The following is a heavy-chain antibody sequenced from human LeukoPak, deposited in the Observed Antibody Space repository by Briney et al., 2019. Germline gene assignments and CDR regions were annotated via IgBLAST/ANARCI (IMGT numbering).Heavy chain of an antibody. V-gene: IGHV3-23*01. Sequence: PGGSLRLSCAASGLTFSSYWMSWVRQAPGKGLEWVSSITASGDTTYYADSVKGRFTISRDNSKNTLYLQMNSLRAEDTAVYYCADSNYWYPVDYWGQGTLVTVSS. J-gene: IGHJ4*02. CDR3: ADSNYWYPVDY. CDR2: ITASGDTT. CDR1: GLTFSSYW. D-gene: IGHD4-11*01.